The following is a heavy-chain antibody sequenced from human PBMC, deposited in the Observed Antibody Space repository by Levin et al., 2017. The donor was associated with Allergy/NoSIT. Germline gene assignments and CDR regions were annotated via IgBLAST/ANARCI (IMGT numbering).Heavy chain of an antibody. J-gene: IGHJ6*02. CDR1: GGSFSGYY. CDR3: ARVPGSNSIPRPYYDYGMDV. Sequence: SETLSLTCAVYGGSFSGYYWSWIRQPPGKGLEWIGEINHSGSTNYNPSLKSRVTISVDTSKNQFSLKLSSVTAADTAVYYCARVPGSNSIPRPYYDYGMDVWGQGTTVTVSS. CDR2: INHSGST. V-gene: IGHV4-34*01. D-gene: IGHD2-8*01.